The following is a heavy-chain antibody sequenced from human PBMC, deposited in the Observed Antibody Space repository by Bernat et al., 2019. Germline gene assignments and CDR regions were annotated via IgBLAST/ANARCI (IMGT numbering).Heavy chain of an antibody. Sequence: EVQLLESGGGLVQPGGSLRLSCAASGFTFSSYAMSWVRQAPGKGLEWVSTISGSGGSTYYADSVKGRFTVSRDNSKNTLFLQMSSLRAEDTAIYYCAKLYSSVWDPPAHWGQGTLVTVSS. CDR2: ISGSGGST. V-gene: IGHV3-23*01. CDR1: GFTFSSYA. J-gene: IGHJ4*02. CDR3: AKLYSSVWDPPAH. D-gene: IGHD6-19*01.